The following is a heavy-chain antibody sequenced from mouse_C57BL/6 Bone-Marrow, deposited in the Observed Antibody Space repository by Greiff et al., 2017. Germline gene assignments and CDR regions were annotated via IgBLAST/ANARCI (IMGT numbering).Heavy chain of an antibody. V-gene: IGHV1-9*01. D-gene: IGHD1-1*01. CDR2: ILPGSGST. CDR3: ARGITTVHDYYAMDY. CDR1: GYTFTGYW. Sequence: QVQLQQSGAELMKPGASVKLSCKATGYTFTGYWIEWVKQRPGHGLEWIGEILPGSGSTNYNEKFKGKATLTADTSSNTAYMQLSSLTTEDSAIYYCARGITTVHDYYAMDYWGQGTSVTVSS. J-gene: IGHJ4*01.